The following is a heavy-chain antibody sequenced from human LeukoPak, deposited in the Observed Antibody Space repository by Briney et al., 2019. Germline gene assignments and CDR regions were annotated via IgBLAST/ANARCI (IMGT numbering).Heavy chain of an antibody. CDR3: AREVTMVRGLSWFDP. CDR1: GGSISSYY. Sequence: SETLSLTCTVSGGSISSYYWSWIRQPPGKGLEWIGYTYYSGSTSYNPSLKSRVTISVDTSKNQFSLKLSSVTAADTAVYYCAREVTMVRGLSWFDPWGQGTLVTVSS. D-gene: IGHD3-10*01. CDR2: TYYSGST. J-gene: IGHJ5*02. V-gene: IGHV4-59*12.